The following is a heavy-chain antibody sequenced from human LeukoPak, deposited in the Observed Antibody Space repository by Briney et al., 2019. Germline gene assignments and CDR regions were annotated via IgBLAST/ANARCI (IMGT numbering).Heavy chain of an antibody. CDR2: ISSSSSTI. J-gene: IGHJ4*02. Sequence: GGSLRLSCAASGFTFSSYSMNWVRQAPGKGLEWVSYISSSSSTIYYADSVKGRFTISRDNAKTSLYLQMSSLRVEDTAVYYCTRRPYSSSWYYFDYWGQGTLVTVSS. D-gene: IGHD6-13*01. CDR3: TRRPYSSSWYYFDY. V-gene: IGHV3-48*04. CDR1: GFTFSSYS.